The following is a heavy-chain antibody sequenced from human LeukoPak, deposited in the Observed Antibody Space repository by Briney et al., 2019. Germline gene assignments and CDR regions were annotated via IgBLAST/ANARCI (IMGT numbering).Heavy chain of an antibody. V-gene: IGHV3-7*04. Sequence: GGSLRLSCAAASGLSFNDDYMSWVRQAPGKGLEWVANIKQDGSDKYYVDSLKGRFTISRDNARNSLYLQMNSLRAEDTAVYYCARVNGDYGGSLDYWGQGTLVTVSS. D-gene: IGHD4-23*01. CDR1: GLSFNDDY. CDR3: ARVNGDYGGSLDY. CDR2: IKQDGSDK. J-gene: IGHJ4*02.